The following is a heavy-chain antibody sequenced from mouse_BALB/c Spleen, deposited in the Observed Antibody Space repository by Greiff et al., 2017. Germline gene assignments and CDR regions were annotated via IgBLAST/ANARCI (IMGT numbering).Heavy chain of an antibody. D-gene: IGHD1-1*01. V-gene: IGHV1-82*01. CDR3: ARSNYGSSYVYYAMDY. CDR1: GYAFSSSW. J-gene: IGHJ4*01. Sequence: VQLQQSGPELVKPGASVKISCKASGYAFSSSWMNWVKQRPGQGLEWIGRIYPGDGDTNYNGKFKGKATLTADKSSSTAYMQLSSLTSVDSAVYFCARSNYGSSYVYYAMDYWGQGTSVTVSS. CDR2: IYPGDGDT.